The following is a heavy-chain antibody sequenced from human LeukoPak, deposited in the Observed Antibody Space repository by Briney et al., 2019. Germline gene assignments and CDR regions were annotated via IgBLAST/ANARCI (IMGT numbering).Heavy chain of an antibody. CDR3: ARVTSGLDY. V-gene: IGHV3-7*01. CDR2: IKEDGSEK. J-gene: IGHJ4*02. Sequence: PGGSLRLSCAASGFTFSAHWMSWVRQAPGKGLEWVANIKEDGSEKYYVDSVKGRFTLSRDSAKNSLYLQMNSLRAEDTAVYYCARVTSGLDYWGQGTLVTVSS. CDR1: GFTFSAHW.